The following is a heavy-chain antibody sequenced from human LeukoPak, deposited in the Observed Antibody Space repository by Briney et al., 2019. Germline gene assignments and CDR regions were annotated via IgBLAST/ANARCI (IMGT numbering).Heavy chain of an antibody. CDR3: ATTTSGGDAFDI. D-gene: IGHD1-26*01. CDR2: TYYSGST. J-gene: IGHJ3*02. V-gene: IGHV4-59*01. CDR1: GGSITHYY. Sequence: SETLSLTCTVSGGSITHYYWTWIRQPPGKTLEWIGYTYYSGSTKYNPSLKSRVTISVDPSNNQFSLNLRSVTAADTAVYYCATTTSGGDAFDIWGQGTMVTGSS.